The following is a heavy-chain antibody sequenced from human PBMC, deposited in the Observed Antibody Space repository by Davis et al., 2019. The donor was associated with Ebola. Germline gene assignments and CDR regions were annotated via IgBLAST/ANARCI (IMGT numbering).Heavy chain of an antibody. CDR3: ARGEIAAAGT. J-gene: IGHJ4*02. Sequence: ASVTVSCKASGYTFTSYYMHWVRQATGQGLEWMGWMNPNSGNTGYAQKFQGRVTMTRNTSISTAYMELSSLRSEDTAVYYCARGEIAAAGTWGQGTLVTVSS. D-gene: IGHD6-13*01. CDR2: MNPNSGNT. CDR1: GYTFTSYY. V-gene: IGHV1-8*02.